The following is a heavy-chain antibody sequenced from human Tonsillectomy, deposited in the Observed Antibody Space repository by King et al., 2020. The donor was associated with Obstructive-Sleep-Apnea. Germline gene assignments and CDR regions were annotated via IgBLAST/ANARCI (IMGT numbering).Heavy chain of an antibody. CDR1: GFIFDDYT. CDR2: ISWDGGST. J-gene: IGHJ6*02. CDR3: AKSSGSYYYYYDMDV. D-gene: IGHD1-26*01. Sequence: VQLVESGGVVVQPGGSLRLSCAASGFIFDDYTMHWVRQAPGEGLEWVSLISWDGGSTYYADSVKGRFTISRDSSKNSLYLQMNSLRTEDTALYYCAKSSGSYYYYYDMDVWGQGTTVTVSS. V-gene: IGHV3-43*01.